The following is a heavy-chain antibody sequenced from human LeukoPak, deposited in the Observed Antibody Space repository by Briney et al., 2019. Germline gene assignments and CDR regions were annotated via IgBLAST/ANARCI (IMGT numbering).Heavy chain of an antibody. CDR1: GFTFSDYY. D-gene: IGHD3-10*01. Sequence: GGSLRLSCAASGFTFSDYYMSWIRQAPGKGLEWVSYISSSSSYTNYADSVKGRFTISRDNAKNSLYLQMNSLRAEDTVVYYCARGLKRGSGSYYSDAFDIWGQGTMVTVSS. V-gene: IGHV3-11*05. J-gene: IGHJ3*02. CDR3: ARGLKRGSGSYYSDAFDI. CDR2: ISSSSSYT.